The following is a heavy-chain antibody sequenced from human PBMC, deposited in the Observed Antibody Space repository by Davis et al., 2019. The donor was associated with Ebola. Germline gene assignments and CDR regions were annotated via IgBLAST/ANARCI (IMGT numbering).Heavy chain of an antibody. V-gene: IGHV4-34*01. J-gene: IGHJ2*01. CDR1: GGSFSGYY. CDR3: ARGDIVVVVAATPHWYFDL. Sequence: PSETLSLTWAVYGGSFSGYYWSWIRQPPGKGLEWIGEINHSGSTNYNPSLKSRVTISVDTSKNQFSLKLSSVTAADTAVYYCARGDIVVVVAATPHWYFDLWGRGTLVTVSS. D-gene: IGHD2-15*01. CDR2: INHSGST.